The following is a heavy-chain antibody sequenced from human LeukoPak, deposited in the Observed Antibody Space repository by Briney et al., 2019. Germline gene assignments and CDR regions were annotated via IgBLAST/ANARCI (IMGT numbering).Heavy chain of an antibody. V-gene: IGHV4-39*07. CDR1: GGSISGRPYS. CDR2: AYYTGNT. J-gene: IGHJ4*02. CDR3: ARGAYFDS. Sequence: SETLSLTCTVSGGSISGRPYSWGWIRQPPGKGLEWIGSAYYTGNTYYNSSLKSRVTISLDTSKNQFSLKLNSVTAADTAVYYCARGAYFDSWGRGTLFTVSS. D-gene: IGHD3-16*01.